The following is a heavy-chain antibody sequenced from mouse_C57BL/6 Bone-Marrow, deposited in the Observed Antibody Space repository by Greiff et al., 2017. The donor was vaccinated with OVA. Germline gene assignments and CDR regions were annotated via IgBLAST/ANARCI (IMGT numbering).Heavy chain of an antibody. CDR3: ARERYGSRFDY. CDR1: GYSITSGYY. Sequence: EVQVVESGPGLVKPSQSLSLTCSVTGYSITSGYYWNWIRQFPGNKLEWMGYISYDGSNNYNPSLKNRISITRDTSKNQFFLKLNSVTTEDTATYYCARERYGSRFDYWGQGTTLTVSS. V-gene: IGHV3-6*01. D-gene: IGHD1-1*01. CDR2: ISYDGSN. J-gene: IGHJ2*01.